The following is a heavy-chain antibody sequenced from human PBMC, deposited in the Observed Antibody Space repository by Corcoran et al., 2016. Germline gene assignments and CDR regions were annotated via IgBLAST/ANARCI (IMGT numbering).Heavy chain of an antibody. CDR1: GFTFSSYG. J-gene: IGHJ4*02. V-gene: IGHV3-33*01. Sequence: QVQLVESGGGVVQPGRSLRLSCAASGFTFSSYGMHWVRQAPGKGLEWVAVIWYDGSNKYYADSVKGRFTISRDNSKNTLYLQMNSLRAEYTAVYYCARERTTMVRGVITGYFDYWGQGTLVTVSS. D-gene: IGHD3-10*01. CDR2: IWYDGSNK. CDR3: ARERTTMVRGVITGYFDY.